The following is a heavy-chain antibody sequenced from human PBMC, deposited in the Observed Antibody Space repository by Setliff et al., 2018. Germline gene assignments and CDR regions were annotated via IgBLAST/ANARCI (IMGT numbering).Heavy chain of an antibody. D-gene: IGHD3-10*01. V-gene: IGHV1-18*01. CDR1: GYTFSNYG. Sequence: KVSCTASGYTFSNYGVTWVRQAPGQGLEWMGWVTVYNGNTKYAQNLQGRLTLTTDISTSTAYMELGSLTTDDTAVYYCARVESMVRGKNILRHFDYWGQGIQVTVSS. CDR3: ARVESMVRGKNILRHFDY. CDR2: VTVYNGNT. J-gene: IGHJ4*02.